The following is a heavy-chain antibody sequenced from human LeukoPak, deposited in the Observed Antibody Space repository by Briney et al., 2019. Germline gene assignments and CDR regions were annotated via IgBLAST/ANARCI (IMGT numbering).Heavy chain of an antibody. D-gene: IGHD3-10*01. CDR1: GGSFSGYY. CDR3: AGMGRGVYYYYGMDV. Sequence: SETLSLTCAVYGGSFSGYYWSWIRQPPGKGLEWIGEINHSGSTNYNPSLKSRVTISVDTSKNQFSLKLSSVTAADTAVYYCAGMGRGVYYYYGMDVWGQGTTVTVSS. CDR2: INHSGST. V-gene: IGHV4-34*01. J-gene: IGHJ6*02.